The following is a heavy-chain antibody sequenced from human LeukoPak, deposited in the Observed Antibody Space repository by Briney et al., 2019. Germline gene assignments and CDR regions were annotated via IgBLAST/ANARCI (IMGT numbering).Heavy chain of an antibody. V-gene: IGHV4-4*02. J-gene: IGHJ3*02. Sequence: PSGTLSLTCAVSGGSISSSNWWRWVRQPPGKGLEWIGEIYHSRNTNYNPSRKSRVTISVDKSKDQFSLKLSSVTAADTAVYYCAREAKSIAAAGGAFDIWGQGTMVTVSS. D-gene: IGHD6-13*01. CDR2: IYHSRNT. CDR1: GGSISSSNW. CDR3: AREAKSIAAAGGAFDI.